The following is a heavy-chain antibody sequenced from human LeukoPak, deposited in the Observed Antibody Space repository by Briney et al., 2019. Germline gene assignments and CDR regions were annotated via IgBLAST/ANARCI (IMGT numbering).Heavy chain of an antibody. D-gene: IGHD3-22*01. CDR2: ISISGGST. Sequence: PGGSLRLSCAASGFTFRDYAMSWVRQAPGRRLEWVSGISISGGSTYYADSVKGRFTISRDNSRNMVDLQMNSLGAEDTAVYYCAKVGYYYDSSGYRGAFDYWGQGTLVTVSS. CDR1: GFTFRDYA. CDR3: AKVGYYYDSSGYRGAFDY. J-gene: IGHJ4*02. V-gene: IGHV3-23*01.